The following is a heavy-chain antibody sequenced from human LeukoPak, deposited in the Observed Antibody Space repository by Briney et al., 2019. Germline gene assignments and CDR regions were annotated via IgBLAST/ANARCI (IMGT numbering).Heavy chain of an antibody. V-gene: IGHV3-7*01. J-gene: IGHJ3*02. CDR2: IKQDGSEK. D-gene: IGHD3-9*01. CDR3: ARDGVLRYFDWLYAFDI. CDR1: GFTFSSYW. Sequence: PGGSLRLSCAASGFTFSSYWMSWVRQAPGKGLEWMANIKQDGSEKYYVDSVKGRFTISRDNAKNSLYLQMNSLRAEDTAVYYCARDGVLRYFDWLYAFDIWGQGTMVTVSS.